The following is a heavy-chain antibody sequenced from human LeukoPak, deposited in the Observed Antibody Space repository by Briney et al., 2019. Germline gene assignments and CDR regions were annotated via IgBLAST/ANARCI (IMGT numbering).Heavy chain of an antibody. D-gene: IGHD3-3*01. J-gene: IGHJ6*03. V-gene: IGHV4-4*07. CDR3: ARVHYDFWSGSPPYYMDV. Sequence: RAAETLSLTCTASGGTISSYYWSWIRQPAGKGLEWIGRIYTSGSTNYNPSLQSRFTISVDKSKNQLSLELSSVTAADTAGDYCARVHYDFWSGSPPYYMDVWGKGTTVPVSS. CDR2: IYTSGST. CDR1: GGTISSYY.